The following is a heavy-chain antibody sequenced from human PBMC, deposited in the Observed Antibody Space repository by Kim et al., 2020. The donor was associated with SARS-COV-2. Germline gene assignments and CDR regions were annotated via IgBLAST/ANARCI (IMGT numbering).Heavy chain of an antibody. CDR1: GGSISSYY. D-gene: IGHD5-12*01. V-gene: IGHV4-59*08. CDR3: ARQGPYSGYDSGYFDY. Sequence: SETLPLTCTVSGGSISSYYWSWIRQPPGKGLEWIGYIYYSGSTNYNPSLKSRVTISVDTSKNQFSLKLSSVTAADTAVYYCARQGPYSGYDSGYFDYWGQGTLVTVSS. CDR2: IYYSGST. J-gene: IGHJ4*02.